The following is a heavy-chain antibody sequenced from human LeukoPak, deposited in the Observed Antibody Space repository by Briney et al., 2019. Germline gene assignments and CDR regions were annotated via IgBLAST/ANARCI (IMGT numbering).Heavy chain of an antibody. D-gene: IGHD5-24*01. J-gene: IGHJ4*02. CDR1: GFTFSSHG. CDR2: IIPSGHTT. CDR3: AKDDRWLQFCC. V-gene: IGHV3-23*01. Sequence: GGTLRLSCVASGFTFSSHGMNWVRQAPGKGLEWVSGIIPSGHTTYYPDSVRGRFTISRDNSRNTVYLQMNSLRAEDTAVYYCAKDDRWLQFCCWGQGTLVTVSA.